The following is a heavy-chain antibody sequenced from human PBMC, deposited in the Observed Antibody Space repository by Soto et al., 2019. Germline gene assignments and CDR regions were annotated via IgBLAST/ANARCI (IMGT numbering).Heavy chain of an antibody. D-gene: IGHD3-10*02. CDR3: ARYVATSPAGWFEP. J-gene: IGHJ5*02. CDR2: ISWNDDN. V-gene: IGHV2-5*01. CDR1: GFSLSNNGEA. Sequence: QITLKESGPTLVKPTQTLTLTCTFSGFSLSNNGEAVGWFRQSPGKALEWLVLISWNDDNRYNPTLRTRLSTTKDTSKNQVVLTLTTMAPVDTATYYCARYVATSPAGWFEPWGQGIPVTVSS.